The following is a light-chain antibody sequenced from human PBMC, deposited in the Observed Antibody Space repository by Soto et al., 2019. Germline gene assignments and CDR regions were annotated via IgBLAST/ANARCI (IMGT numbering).Light chain of an antibody. Sequence: QSALTQPPSASGSPGQSVTISCTGTSSDVGTHGYVSWYQQHAGKAPKLMIQDVTKRPSGVPDRFSGSKSADTPSLTVSGLQAEDESDYYCMCYAGGNNGVFGGGTQLTAL. J-gene: IGLJ3*02. V-gene: IGLV2-8*01. CDR1: SSDVGTHGY. CDR3: MCYAGGNNGV. CDR2: DVT.